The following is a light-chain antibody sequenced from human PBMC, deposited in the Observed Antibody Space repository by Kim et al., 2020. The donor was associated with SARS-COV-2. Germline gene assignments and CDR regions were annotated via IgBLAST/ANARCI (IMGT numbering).Light chain of an antibody. CDR2: GAS. J-gene: IGKJ2*01. V-gene: IGKV3-15*01. Sequence: VSIGEGSTLTSRASQSSSSNLAGYQQTTGHLPRLLIYGASTRATDGPARFSGSGSGTEFTLTISSLHSEDFGAYYCQQCNDRPPYTFGQGTKLEI. CDR1: QSSSSN. CDR3: QQCNDRPPYT.